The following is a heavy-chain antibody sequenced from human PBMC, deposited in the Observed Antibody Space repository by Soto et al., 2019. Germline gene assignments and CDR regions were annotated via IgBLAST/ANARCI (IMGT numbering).Heavy chain of an antibody. CDR2: ISSSSSTI. Sequence: RLSCAASGFTFSSYSMNWVRQAPGKGLEWVSYISSSSSTIYYADSVKGRFTISRDNAKNSLYLQMNSLRDEDTAVYYCARGGNYGYYYGMDVWGQGTTVTVSS. D-gene: IGHD1-26*01. CDR3: ARGGNYGYYYGMDV. CDR1: GFTFSSYS. J-gene: IGHJ6*02. V-gene: IGHV3-48*02.